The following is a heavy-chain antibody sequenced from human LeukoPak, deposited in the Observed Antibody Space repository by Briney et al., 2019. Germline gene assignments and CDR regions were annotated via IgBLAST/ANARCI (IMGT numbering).Heavy chain of an antibody. V-gene: IGHV3-23*01. Sequence: PGGSLRLSCAASGLTFSSFAMNWDRQAPGKGLEWVSAISGGGGSTYYADSVKGRFTISRDNSKNTLYLQMNSLRAEDTAVYYCARGKQQLVPGTFDYWGQGTLVTVSS. CDR3: ARGKQQLVPGTFDY. CDR1: GLTFSSFA. CDR2: ISGGGGST. J-gene: IGHJ4*02. D-gene: IGHD6-13*01.